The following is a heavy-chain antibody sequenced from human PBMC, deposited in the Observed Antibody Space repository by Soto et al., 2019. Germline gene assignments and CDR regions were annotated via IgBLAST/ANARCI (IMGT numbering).Heavy chain of an antibody. CDR3: ARMNVDSYQCYYAMDV. CDR1: GFSLTTGKMG. Sequence: QVTLKESGPALVKPTETLTLTCTVSGFSLTTGKMGVSWIRQPPGKALEWLAHIFSDNERSYSTSLQGRLTISQDTSGSQVVLSMTNVDPVDTATYYCARMNVDSYQCYYAMDVWGQGTTVTVSS. D-gene: IGHD4-17*01. J-gene: IGHJ6*02. V-gene: IGHV2-26*01. CDR2: IFSDNER.